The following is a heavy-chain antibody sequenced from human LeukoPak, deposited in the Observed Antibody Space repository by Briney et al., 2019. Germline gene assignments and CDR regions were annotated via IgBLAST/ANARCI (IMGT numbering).Heavy chain of an antibody. CDR2: ISSSSSYT. Sequence: PGGSLRLSCAASGFTFSQYYMTWIRQAPGKGLEWVSYISSSSSYTNYADSVKGRFTISRDNDKNSVYLQMNSLRANDTAVYYCATDLRQSNYYWGQGALVTVSS. CDR3: ATDLRQSNYY. CDR1: GFTFSQYY. D-gene: IGHD3-10*01. V-gene: IGHV3-11*05. J-gene: IGHJ4*02.